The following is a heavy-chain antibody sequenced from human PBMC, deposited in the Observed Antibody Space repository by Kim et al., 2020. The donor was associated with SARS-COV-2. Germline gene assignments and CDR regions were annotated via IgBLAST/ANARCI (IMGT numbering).Heavy chain of an antibody. V-gene: IGHV3-23*01. D-gene: IGHD3-10*01. CDR1: GFTFSACA. CDR2: ISHSGSDT. CDR3: AKDIWDYSGMDV. J-gene: IGHJ6*02. Sequence: GGSLRLSCAASGFTFSACAMGWVRQAPGKGLQWVSSISHSGSDTYYADSVNGRFTISRDYSRDTLYLQMNSLRTEDTAVYFCAKDIWDYSGMDVWGQGTAVTVSS.